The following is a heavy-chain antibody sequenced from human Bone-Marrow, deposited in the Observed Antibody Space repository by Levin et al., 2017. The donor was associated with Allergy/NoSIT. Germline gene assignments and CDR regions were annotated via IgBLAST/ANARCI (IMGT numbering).Heavy chain of an antibody. V-gene: IGHV3-21*01. J-gene: IGHJ3*02. CDR1: GFTFSSYS. CDR2: ISSSSSYI. CDR3: ARELCSSTSCPSEGAFDI. D-gene: IGHD2-2*01. Sequence: GESLKISCAASGFTFSSYSMNWVRQAPGKGLEWVSSISSSSSYIYYADSVKGRFTISRDNAKNSLYLQMNSLRAEDTAVYYCARELCSSTSCPSEGAFDIWGQGTMVTVSS.